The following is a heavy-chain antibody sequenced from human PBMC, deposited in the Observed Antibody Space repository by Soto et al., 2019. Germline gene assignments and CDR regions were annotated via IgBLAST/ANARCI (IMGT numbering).Heavy chain of an antibody. V-gene: IGHV1-69*06. J-gene: IGHJ4*02. D-gene: IGHD1-26*01. CDR1: GGTFSTYG. Sequence: QVQLVQSGAEVKKPGSSVTVSCQVSGGTFSTYGLGWVRQAPGQGLEWMGAIIPFVGTANYAQKFRDRVTITADRSTTTTYMEVKSLTLEDTAVYYCVRRTEGKEGYSYWGQGTLVSVS. CDR2: IIPFVGTA. CDR3: VRRTEGKEGYSY.